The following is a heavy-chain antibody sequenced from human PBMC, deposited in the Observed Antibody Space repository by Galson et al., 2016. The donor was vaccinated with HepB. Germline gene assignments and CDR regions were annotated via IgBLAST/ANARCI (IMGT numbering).Heavy chain of an antibody. V-gene: IGHV4-34*01. CDR1: GGSFSGHY. CDR2: INDSGSV. Sequence: SETLSLTCAVYGGSFSGHYWTWIRQPPGKGLEWVGEINDSGSVNYNPSLKSRVTISVDTSKNQFSLNLTSVTAADTAVYYCARGYPIVSVTLHIRVEYIQHWGQCTLVTVSS. CDR3: ARGYPIVSVTLHIRVEYIQH. J-gene: IGHJ1*01. D-gene: IGHD5/OR15-5a*01.